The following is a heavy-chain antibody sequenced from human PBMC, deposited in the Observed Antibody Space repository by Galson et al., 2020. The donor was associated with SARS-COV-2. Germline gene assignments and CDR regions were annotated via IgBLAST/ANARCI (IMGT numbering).Heavy chain of an antibody. CDR1: GFTFSSYA. J-gene: IGHJ6*02. V-gene: IGHV3-30*04. Sequence: GESLKISCAASGFTFSSYAMHWVRQTPDKGLEWVTVISYDGTKQYYAESVRGRFTFSRDNSKNTLYLQMNSLSVEDTAVYYCARGNHYDSSGLDNPPMDVWGRGTTVTVSS. CDR3: ARGNHYDSSGLDNPPMDV. CDR2: ISYDGTKQ. D-gene: IGHD3-22*01.